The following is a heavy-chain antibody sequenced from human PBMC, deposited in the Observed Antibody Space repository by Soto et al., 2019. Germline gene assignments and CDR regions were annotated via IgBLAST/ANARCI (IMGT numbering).Heavy chain of an antibody. CDR3: ATGGTRWLHSPFDY. J-gene: IGHJ4*02. Sequence: QVQLVQSGAEVRKPGASVKVSCKVSGHTLTELSMHWVRQAPGKGLEWMGGFDPEDGETISAQKFQGRVTVTEDTSTASTYLELSSLSSEDTAVYYCATGGTRWLHSPFDYWGQGTRVTISS. CDR1: GHTLTELS. V-gene: IGHV1-24*01. D-gene: IGHD1-1*01. CDR2: FDPEDGET.